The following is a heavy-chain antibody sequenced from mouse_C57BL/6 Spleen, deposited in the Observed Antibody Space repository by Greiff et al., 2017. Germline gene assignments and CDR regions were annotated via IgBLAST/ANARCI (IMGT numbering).Heavy chain of an antibody. CDR3: ARWGIYDGYYERLDAMDY. CDR2: IHPNSGST. Sequence: QVQLQQPGAELVKPGASVKLSCKASGYNFTSYWMHWVKQRPGQGLEWIGMIHPNSGSTNYNEKFKSKATLTVDKSSSTAYMQLSSLTSEDSAVYYCARWGIYDGYYERLDAMDYWGQGTSVTVSS. J-gene: IGHJ4*01. V-gene: IGHV1-64*01. D-gene: IGHD2-3*01. CDR1: GYNFTSYW.